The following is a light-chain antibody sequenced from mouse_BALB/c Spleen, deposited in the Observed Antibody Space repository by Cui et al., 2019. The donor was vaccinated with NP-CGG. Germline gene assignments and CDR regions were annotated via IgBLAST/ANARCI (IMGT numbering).Light chain of an antibody. Sequence: PVLIQESALTQSPGETVTLTCRSSTGAVTTSNYANWVQEKPDHLFTGLIGGTNNRVPGVPARFSGSLIGDKAALTITWAQTEDEAIYFCALWYSNHWVFGGGTKLTVL. CDR3: ALWYSNHWV. CDR2: GTN. J-gene: IGLJ1*01. CDR1: TGAVTTSNY. V-gene: IGLV1*01.